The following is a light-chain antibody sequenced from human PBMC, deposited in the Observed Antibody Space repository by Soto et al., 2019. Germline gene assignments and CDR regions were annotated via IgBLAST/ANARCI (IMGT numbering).Light chain of an antibody. CDR3: QTWGTGIHVV. CDR1: SGHSSYA. CDR2: LDSDGSH. V-gene: IGLV4-69*01. J-gene: IGLJ2*01. Sequence: QLVLTQSPSASASLGASVKLTCTLSSGHSSYAIAWHQQQPEKGPRYLMKLDSDGSHTKGDAIPDRFSGSISGAERYLTISSLQSEDEADYYCQTWGTGIHVVFGGGTKLTV.